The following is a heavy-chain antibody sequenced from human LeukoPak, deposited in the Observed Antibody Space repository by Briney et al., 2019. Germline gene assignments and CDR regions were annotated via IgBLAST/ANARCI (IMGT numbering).Heavy chain of an antibody. CDR3: AKAKRNSDYLFDY. D-gene: IGHD5-12*01. CDR2: IGWNDDKI. V-gene: IGHV3-9*01. J-gene: IGHJ4*02. Sequence: GGSLRLSCVASGFTFDDYVMHWVRQAPGKGLEWVSSIGWNDDKILYADSVRGRFTISRDNAGRSLFLQMNSLRPEDTAFYYCAKAKRNSDYLFDYWGQGTLVAVSS. CDR1: GFTFDDYV.